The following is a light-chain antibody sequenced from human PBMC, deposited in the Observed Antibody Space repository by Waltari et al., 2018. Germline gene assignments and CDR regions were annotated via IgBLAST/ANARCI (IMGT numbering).Light chain of an antibody. V-gene: IGKV2-24*01. CDR2: KIF. J-gene: IGKJ1*01. CDR1: QSLVHSDGNIY. CDR3: HQYYSTPRT. Sequence: IVLTQTPLSSPVSLGQPASISCRSSQSLVHSDGNIYLNWLHQRPGQPPKILIYKIFNRFSGVSDRFSGSGSGTDFTLTISSLQAEDVAVYYCHQYYSTPRTFGQGTKVEI.